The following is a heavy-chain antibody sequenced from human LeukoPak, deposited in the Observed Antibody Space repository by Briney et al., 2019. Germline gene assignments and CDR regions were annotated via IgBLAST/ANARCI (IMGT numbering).Heavy chain of an antibody. CDR2: IYTSGCT. V-gene: IGHV4-61*02. CDR3: ASGEDTAMAYFDY. D-gene: IGHD5-18*01. Sequence: PSETLSLTCTVSGGSISSGSYYWSWIRQPAGKGLEWIGRIYTSGCTNYNPSLKSRVTISVDTSKNQFSLKLSSVTAADTAVYYCASGEDTAMAYFDYWGQGTLVTVSS. CDR1: GGSISSGSYY. J-gene: IGHJ4*02.